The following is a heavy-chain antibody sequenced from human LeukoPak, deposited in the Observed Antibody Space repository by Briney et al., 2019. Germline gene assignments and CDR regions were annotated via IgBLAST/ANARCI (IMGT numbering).Heavy chain of an antibody. D-gene: IGHD3-22*01. V-gene: IGHV4-4*02. J-gene: IGHJ4*02. CDR1: GGSIRSSNW. Sequence: PSGTLSLTCAVSGGSIRSSNWWSWVRQPPGKGLEWIGEIYHSGSTNYNPSLKSRVTISVDTSKNQFSLKLSSVTAADTAVYYCARLHGDYYDSSGYYPFDYWGQGTLVTVSS. CDR2: IYHSGST. CDR3: ARLHGDYYDSSGYYPFDY.